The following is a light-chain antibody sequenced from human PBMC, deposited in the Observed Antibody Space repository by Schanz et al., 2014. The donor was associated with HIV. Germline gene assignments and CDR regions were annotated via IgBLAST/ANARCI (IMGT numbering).Light chain of an antibody. J-gene: IGKJ2*01. V-gene: IGKV1-5*03. Sequence: DIQMTQSPSTLSASVGDRVSIICRSSQSISSDLAWYQQKPGKAPYLLIYEASTLKSGVPLRFSGSGSGTEFALTISSLQPGDFATYYCQQYTPSSHTFGQGTTLEI. CDR2: EAS. CDR1: QSISSD. CDR3: QQYTPSSHT.